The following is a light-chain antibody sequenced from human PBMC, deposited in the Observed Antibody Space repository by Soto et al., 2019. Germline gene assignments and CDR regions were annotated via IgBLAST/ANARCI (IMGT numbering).Light chain of an antibody. CDR1: QSVNNF. CDR2: DAS. Sequence: EILLTQSPAIVSLSPGERATLSCRASQSVNNFFAWYQQKPGQAPRLLIYDASYRAPGIPARFSGSGSGTEFTLTISSLQPDDFATYYCQQYNSYRTFGQGTKVDIK. CDR3: QQYNSYRT. J-gene: IGKJ1*01. V-gene: IGKV3-11*01.